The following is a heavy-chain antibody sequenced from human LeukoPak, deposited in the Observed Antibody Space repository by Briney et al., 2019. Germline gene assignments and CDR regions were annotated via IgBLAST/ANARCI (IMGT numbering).Heavy chain of an antibody. CDR2: ISSSSSYI. V-gene: IGHV3-21*04. J-gene: IGHJ3*02. CDR3: ARVLGYSSSFYAFDI. D-gene: IGHD6-13*01. Sequence: GGSLRLSCAASGFTFSSYSMNWVRQAPGKGLEWVSSISSSSSYIYYADSVKGRFTISRDNAKNSLYLQMNSLRAEDTAVYYCARVLGYSSSFYAFDIWGQGTMVTVSS. CDR1: GFTFSSYS.